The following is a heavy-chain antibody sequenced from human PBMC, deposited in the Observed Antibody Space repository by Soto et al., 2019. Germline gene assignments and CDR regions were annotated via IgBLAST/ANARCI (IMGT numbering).Heavy chain of an antibody. J-gene: IGHJ4*02. CDR3: ARESEYRSGWPLYDY. CDR2: ISAYNGNA. D-gene: IGHD6-19*01. Sequence: GASVKVSCKASGYTFTSYGISWVRQAPGQGLEWMGWISAYNGNANYAQKLQGRVTMTTDTSTSTAYMELRSLRSDDTAVYYCARESEYRSGWPLYDYWGQGTLVTVSS. CDR1: GYTFTSYG. V-gene: IGHV1-18*01.